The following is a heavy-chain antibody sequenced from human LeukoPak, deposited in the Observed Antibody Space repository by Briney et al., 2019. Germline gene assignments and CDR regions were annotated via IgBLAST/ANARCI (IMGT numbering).Heavy chain of an antibody. CDR1: GITFSSYD. Sequence: PGGSLRLSCAASGITFSSYDMSWVRQAPGKGLEWASVISGSGDTTYYADSVKGRFTISRDNSKNTLYLQMNSLRAEDTAAYYCAKGLYSGFDYWGQGTLVTVSS. CDR3: AKGLYSGFDY. D-gene: IGHD5-12*01. J-gene: IGHJ4*02. V-gene: IGHV3-23*01. CDR2: ISGSGDTT.